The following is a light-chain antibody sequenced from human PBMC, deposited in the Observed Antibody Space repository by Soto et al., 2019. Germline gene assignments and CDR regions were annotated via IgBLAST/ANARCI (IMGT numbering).Light chain of an antibody. Sequence: EIVLTQSPGTLSLSPGERVTLSCRASESVSSTYVAWYQQKPGQAPRLLIYGASSRATGIPDRFSGSGSGTDFTLTISRLESEDFAVYYCHQYGNSPPWTFGQGTKVEIK. V-gene: IGKV3-20*01. CDR2: GAS. CDR3: HQYGNSPPWT. CDR1: ESVSSTY. J-gene: IGKJ1*01.